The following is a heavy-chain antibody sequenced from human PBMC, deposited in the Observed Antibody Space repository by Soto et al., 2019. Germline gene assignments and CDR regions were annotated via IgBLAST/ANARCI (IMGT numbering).Heavy chain of an antibody. CDR3: VRAGALGAVAVDY. D-gene: IGHD6-19*01. CDR2: IYHSGST. CDR1: GGSISSGGYS. J-gene: IGHJ4*02. V-gene: IGHV4-30-2*01. Sequence: QLQLQESGSGLVKPSQTLSVTCAVSGGSISSGGYSWSWIRQPPWKGLEWIGYIYHSGSTYYNPSLKSRVTISVDRSKKQFSLKLSSVTAADTAVYFCVRAGALGAVAVDYWGQGFLVTVS.